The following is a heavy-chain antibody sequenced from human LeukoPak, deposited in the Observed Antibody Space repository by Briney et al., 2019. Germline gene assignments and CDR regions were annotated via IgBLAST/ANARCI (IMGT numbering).Heavy chain of an antibody. J-gene: IGHJ4*02. CDR1: GFTFSSYS. CDR3: AREDDYCGYTRGGFDY. CDR2: ISSSSSYI. V-gene: IGHV3-21*01. Sequence: GGSLRLSCAASGFTFSSYSMNWVRQAPGKGLEWVSSISSSSSYIYYADSVKGRFTISRDNAKNSLYLQMNSLRAEDTAVYYCAREDDYCGYTRGGFDYWGQGTLVTVSS. D-gene: IGHD4-23*01.